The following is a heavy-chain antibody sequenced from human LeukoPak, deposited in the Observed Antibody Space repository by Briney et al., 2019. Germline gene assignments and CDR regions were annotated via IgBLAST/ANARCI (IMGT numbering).Heavy chain of an antibody. CDR1: GFTFSNAW. V-gene: IGHV3-15*01. J-gene: IGHJ6*03. Sequence: GGSLRLSCAASGFTFSNAWMSWVRQAPGKGLEWVGRIKSKTDGGTTDYAAPVKGRFTISRDNAKNSLYLQMNSLRAEDTAVYYCAREDSSSSPPMDVWGKGTTVTVSS. CDR3: AREDSSSSPPMDV. D-gene: IGHD6-6*01. CDR2: IKSKTDGGTT.